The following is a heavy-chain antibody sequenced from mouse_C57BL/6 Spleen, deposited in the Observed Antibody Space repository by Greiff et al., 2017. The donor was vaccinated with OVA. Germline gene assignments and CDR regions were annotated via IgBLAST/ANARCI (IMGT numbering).Heavy chain of an antibody. Sequence: EVQLVESGGGLVQPKGSLKLSCAASGFSFNTYAMNWVRQAPGKGLEWVARIRSKSNNYATYYADSVKDRFTISRDDSESMLYLQMNNLKTEDTAMYYCVRQYDFGYYAMDYWGQGTSVTVSS. J-gene: IGHJ4*01. CDR2: IRSKSNNYAT. CDR3: VRQYDFGYYAMDY. D-gene: IGHD2-4*01. V-gene: IGHV10-1*01. CDR1: GFSFNTYA.